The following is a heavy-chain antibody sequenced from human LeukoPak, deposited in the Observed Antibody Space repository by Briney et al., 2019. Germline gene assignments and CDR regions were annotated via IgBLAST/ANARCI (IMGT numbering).Heavy chain of an antibody. Sequence: ASVEVSCKASGYSFTGYYMHWVRQAPGQGLEWMGWINPNTGVTNYAQKFQGRVTMTRDTSISTAYMELSRLRSDDTAVYYCARGGGIFRLRLGELSYWGQGTLVTVSS. CDR1: GYSFTGYY. CDR3: ARGGGIFRLRLGELSY. V-gene: IGHV1-2*02. D-gene: IGHD3-16*02. J-gene: IGHJ4*02. CDR2: INPNTGVT.